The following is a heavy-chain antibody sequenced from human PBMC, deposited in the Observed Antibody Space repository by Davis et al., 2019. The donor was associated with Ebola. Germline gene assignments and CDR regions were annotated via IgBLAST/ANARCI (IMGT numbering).Heavy chain of an antibody. CDR1: GYPFPSYG. V-gene: IGHV1-18*01. CDR3: ARVTYYDSFDP. Sequence: AASVKVSCKASGYPFPSYGISWVRQAPGQGLEWMGCISPYNGNTNYAQKPQGRVTMTTDTSTSTAYMELRSLRYDDTAVYYCARVTYYDSFDPWGQGTLVTVSS. J-gene: IGHJ5*02. CDR2: ISPYNGNT. D-gene: IGHD3-3*01.